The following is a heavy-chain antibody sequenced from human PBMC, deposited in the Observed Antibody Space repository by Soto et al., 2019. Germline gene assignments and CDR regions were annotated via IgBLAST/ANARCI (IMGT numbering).Heavy chain of an antibody. V-gene: IGHV1-2*02. D-gene: IGHD2-15*01. CDR3: ARDRSAGWWFDP. J-gene: IGHJ5*02. CDR1: GYTFTGYY. CDR2: INPNSGGT. Sequence: QVQLVQSGAEVKKPGASVKVSCKASGYTFTGYYIHWVRQAPGQGLEWMGWINPNSGGTNYAQKFQGMVTMTRDTSISTAYMELSRLRSEDTAVYYCARDRSAGWWFDPWGQGTLVTVSS.